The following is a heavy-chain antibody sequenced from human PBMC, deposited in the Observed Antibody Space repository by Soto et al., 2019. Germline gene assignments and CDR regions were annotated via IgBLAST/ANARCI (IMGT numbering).Heavy chain of an antibody. D-gene: IGHD2-15*01. CDR2: INHSGST. CDR1: GGSFSGYY. Sequence: SETLSLTCAVYGGSFSGYYWSWIRQPPGKGLEWIGEINHSGSTNYNPSLKSRVTISVDTSKNQFSLKLSSVTAADTAVYYCAIGALLLGNCSGGSCKQSGYFDYWGQGTLVTVSS. CDR3: AIGALLLGNCSGGSCKQSGYFDY. J-gene: IGHJ4*02. V-gene: IGHV4-34*01.